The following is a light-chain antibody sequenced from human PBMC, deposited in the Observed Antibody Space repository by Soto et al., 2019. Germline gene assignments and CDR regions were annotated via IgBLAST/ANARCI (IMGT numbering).Light chain of an antibody. Sequence: EIVLTQSPGTLSLSPGERATLSCRASQSVSSSYLAWYQQKPGQAPRLLIYVASSRATGIPDRFSGSGSGTDFTLTISQLEPEDFAVYYCQQYGSSPPLFTFGPGTKVDIK. V-gene: IGKV3-20*01. CDR3: QQYGSSPPLFT. CDR1: QSVSSSY. J-gene: IGKJ3*01. CDR2: VAS.